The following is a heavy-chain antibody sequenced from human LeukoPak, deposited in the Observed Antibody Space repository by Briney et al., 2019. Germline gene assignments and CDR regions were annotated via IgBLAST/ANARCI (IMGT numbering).Heavy chain of an antibody. D-gene: IGHD3-3*01. V-gene: IGHV4-39*01. Sequence: GSLRLSCAASGFTFSDYYMSWIRQPPGKGPEWLGSIYYSGSTYYNPSLKSRVTISVDTSKNQFSLKLSSVTAADTAVYYCARHTSAIFGVGLDFDYWGQGTLVTVSS. CDR1: GFTFSDYY. CDR3: ARHTSAIFGVGLDFDY. J-gene: IGHJ4*02. CDR2: IYYSGST.